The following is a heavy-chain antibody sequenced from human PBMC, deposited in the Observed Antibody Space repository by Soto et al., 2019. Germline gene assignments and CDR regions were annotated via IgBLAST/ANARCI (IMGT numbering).Heavy chain of an antibody. Sequence: ASVKVSCKASGYTFTSYVISWVRQAPGQGLEWMGWISAYNGNTNYAQKLQGRVTMTTDTSTSTAYMELRSLRSDDTAVYSCARDPYYDFWSGYSPYYYGMDVWGQGTTVTVSS. CDR2: ISAYNGNT. V-gene: IGHV1-18*01. CDR3: ARDPYYDFWSGYSPYYYGMDV. J-gene: IGHJ6*02. CDR1: GYTFTSYV. D-gene: IGHD3-3*01.